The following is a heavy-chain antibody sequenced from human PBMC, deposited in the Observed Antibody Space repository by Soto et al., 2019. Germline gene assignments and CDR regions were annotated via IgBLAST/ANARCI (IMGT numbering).Heavy chain of an antibody. CDR1: XFSLSSVGVG. Sequence: QITXXESGXTLXXPXQTXTLTCSFSXFSLSSVGVGXXWIRQPPGKALEWLALIYWDDDKRYSPSLKSRLTITKDTSKNQVVLTMTNSDPVDTATYYCAHTLDWGEGRFDYWGQGTLVTVSS. J-gene: IGHJ4*02. V-gene: IGHV2-5*02. D-gene: IGHD7-27*01. CDR3: AHTLDWGEGRFDY. CDR2: IYWDDDK.